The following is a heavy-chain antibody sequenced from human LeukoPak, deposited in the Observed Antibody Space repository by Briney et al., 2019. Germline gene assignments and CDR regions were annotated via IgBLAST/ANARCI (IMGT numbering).Heavy chain of an antibody. V-gene: IGHV3-7*01. Sequence: PGGSLRLSCAASGFTFSDYWMTWVRQAPGKGLEWVANIKQDGSEGYYVDSVKGRFTVSRDNAKSSLYLQLNSLRAEDTAVYYCARDLSVTGRPMAFDIWGQGTMVTVSS. CDR2: IKQDGSEG. CDR3: ARDLSVTGRPMAFDI. CDR1: GFTFSDYW. J-gene: IGHJ3*02. D-gene: IGHD1-20*01.